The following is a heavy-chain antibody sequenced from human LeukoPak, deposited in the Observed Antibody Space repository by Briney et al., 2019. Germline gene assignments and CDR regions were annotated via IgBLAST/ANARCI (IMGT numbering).Heavy chain of an antibody. CDR3: ARGYYYDSSGYSPFGY. Sequence: ASVKVSCKTSGYTFTGYYIHWVRQAPGEGLEWMGWINPDGGGTNYAQKFQGRVTMTRDTSISTAYMELSRLRSDDTAVYYCARGYYYDSSGYSPFGYWGQGTLVTVSS. D-gene: IGHD3-22*01. J-gene: IGHJ4*02. V-gene: IGHV1-2*02. CDR1: GYTFTGYY. CDR2: INPDGGGT.